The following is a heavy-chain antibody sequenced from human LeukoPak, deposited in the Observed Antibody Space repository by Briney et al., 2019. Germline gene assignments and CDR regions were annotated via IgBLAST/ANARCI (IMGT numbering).Heavy chain of an antibody. V-gene: IGHV3-30*18. CDR2: ISYDGSNK. J-gene: IGHJ4*02. Sequence: PGGSLRLSCAASGFTFSSYGMHWVRQAPGKGLEWVAVISYDGSNKYYADSVKGRFTISRDNSKNTLYLQMNSLRAEDTAVYYCAKGDSIFGVVIPFDYWGQGTLVTVSS. CDR3: AKGDSIFGVVIPFDY. CDR1: GFTFSSYG. D-gene: IGHD3-3*01.